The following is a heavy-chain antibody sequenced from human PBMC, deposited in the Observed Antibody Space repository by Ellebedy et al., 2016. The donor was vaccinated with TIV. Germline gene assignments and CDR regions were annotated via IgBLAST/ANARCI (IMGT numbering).Heavy chain of an antibody. J-gene: IGHJ3*02. V-gene: IGHV3-7*01. CDR2: ITQDGSQK. CDR3: ATDGSYGDFRSPAHAFET. CDR1: RFSFRSYW. Sequence: GGSLRLSCAASRFSFRSYWMTWVRQAPGKGLEWVAHITQDGSQKYSVGSVRGRFTISRDNAKDSLYLQMNSLRAEDTAVDYCATDGSYGDFRSPAHAFETWGQGTMVSVSS. D-gene: IGHD4-17*01.